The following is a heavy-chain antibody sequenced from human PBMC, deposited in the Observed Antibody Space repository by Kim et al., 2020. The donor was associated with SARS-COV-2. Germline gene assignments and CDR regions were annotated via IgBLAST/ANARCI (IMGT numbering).Heavy chain of an antibody. J-gene: IGHJ4*02. CDR3: ARDPHYYGSGSYYRLLSY. D-gene: IGHD3-10*01. V-gene: IGHV7-4-1*02. CDR1: GYTFTSYA. Sequence: ASVKVSCKASGYTFTSYAMNWVRQAPGQGLEWMGWINTNTGNPTYAQGFTGRFVFSLDTSVSTAYLQISSLKAEDTAGYYCARDPHYYGSGSYYRLLSYWGQGTLVTVSS. CDR2: INTNTGNP.